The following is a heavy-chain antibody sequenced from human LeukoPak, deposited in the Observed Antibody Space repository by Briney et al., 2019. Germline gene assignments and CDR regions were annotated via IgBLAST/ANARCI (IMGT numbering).Heavy chain of an antibody. CDR3: AKAAILTRTYYFDY. D-gene: IGHD3-9*01. V-gene: IGHV3-30*18. Sequence: GGSLRLSCAASGLTFSSYGMHWVRQAPGKGLEWVAVISYDGSNKYYADSVKGRFTISRDNSKNTLYLQMNSLRAEDTAVYYCAKAAILTRTYYFDYWGRGTLVTVSS. CDR2: ISYDGSNK. CDR1: GLTFSSYG. J-gene: IGHJ4*02.